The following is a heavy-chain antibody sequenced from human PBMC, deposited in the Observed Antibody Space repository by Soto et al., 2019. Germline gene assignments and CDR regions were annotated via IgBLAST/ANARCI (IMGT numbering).Heavy chain of an antibody. J-gene: IGHJ4*02. D-gene: IGHD1-26*01. CDR2: ISANNGNT. CDR3: ARDRGSYALDY. CDR1: GYTFTSYG. Sequence: QVQLVQSGAEVKKPGASVKVSCKASGYTFTSYGISWVRQAPGQGLEWMGWISANNGNTNYAQKLQGRVTMTTDTATITAYMELRSMRLDATAVYYCARDRGSYALDYGGQGTLVTVSS. V-gene: IGHV1-18*01.